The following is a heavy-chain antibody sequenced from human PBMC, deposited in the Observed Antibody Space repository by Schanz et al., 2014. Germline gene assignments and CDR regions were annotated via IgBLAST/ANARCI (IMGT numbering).Heavy chain of an antibody. J-gene: IGHJ3*02. Sequence: QVQLVQSGAEVKKPGASVKVSCKTSGYTFTEYTMYWLRQAPGQRLEWMGWITAYNGDTNYALKLQGRVTMTTDTSTGTAYMELRSLRSDDTALYYCTRGGYSYALSAFDIWGQGTMVTVSS. CDR2: ITAYNGDT. V-gene: IGHV1-18*01. CDR3: TRGGYSYALSAFDI. D-gene: IGHD5-18*01. CDR1: GYTFTEYT.